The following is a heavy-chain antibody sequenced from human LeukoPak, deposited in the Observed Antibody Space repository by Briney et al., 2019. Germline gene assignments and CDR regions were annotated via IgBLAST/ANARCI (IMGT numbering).Heavy chain of an antibody. D-gene: IGHD6-6*01. CDR1: GYTLTSYD. V-gene: IGHV1-8*01. CDR3: ARFDSSSSRFDY. CDR2: MNPNSGNT. J-gene: IGHJ4*02. Sequence: GASVKVSCKASGYTLTSYDINWVRQATGQGLEWMGWMNPNSGNTGYAQKFQGRVTMTRNTSISTAYMELSSLRSEDTAVYYCARFDSSSSRFDYWGQGTLVTVSS.